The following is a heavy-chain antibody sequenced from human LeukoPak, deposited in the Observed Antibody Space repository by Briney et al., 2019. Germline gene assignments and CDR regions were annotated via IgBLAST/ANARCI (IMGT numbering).Heavy chain of an antibody. J-gene: IGHJ4*02. CDR1: GYTLTSSH. D-gene: IGHD1-26*01. Sequence: ASVKVSCKASGYTLTSSHAHWVRQAPGQGLEWMGIINCGDGYTNYAQKFQGRVSVTSDTSTSTIYMELSSLRAEVTAIYYCARDRGGSYSIDYWGQGTLVTVSS. V-gene: IGHV1-46*01. CDR3: ARDRGGSYSIDY. CDR2: INCGDGYT.